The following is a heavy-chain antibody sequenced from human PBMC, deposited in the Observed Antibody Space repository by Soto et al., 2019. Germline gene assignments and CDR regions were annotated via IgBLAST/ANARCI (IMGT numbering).Heavy chain of an antibody. V-gene: IGHV3-30-3*01. D-gene: IGHD2-15*01. J-gene: IGHJ6*02. Sequence: QVQLVESGGGVVQPGRSLRLSCVASGFTFSSYAMYWVRQAPGKGLEWVAVISYDGNNKYYADSVKGRFTISRDNSKNTLYLQMNSLRLEDPAVYYCARAGCDGGSCYTLVGLRYGMDVWGQGTTVTVSS. CDR1: GFTFSSYA. CDR2: ISYDGNNK. CDR3: ARAGCDGGSCYTLVGLRYGMDV.